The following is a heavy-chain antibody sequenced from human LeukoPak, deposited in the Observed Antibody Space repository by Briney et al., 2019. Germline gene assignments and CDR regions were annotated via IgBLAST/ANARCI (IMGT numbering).Heavy chain of an antibody. V-gene: IGHV4-39*07. CDR2: IYYSGST. D-gene: IGHD3-10*01. CDR1: GGSISSSSYY. Sequence: PSETLSLTCTVSGGSISSSSYYWGWIRQPPGKGLEWIGSIYYSGSTYYNPSLKSRVTISVDTSKNQFSLKLSSVTAADTAVYYCARGGGITRWGHYYYYMDVWGKGTTVTVSS. CDR3: ARGGGITRWGHYYYYMDV. J-gene: IGHJ6*03.